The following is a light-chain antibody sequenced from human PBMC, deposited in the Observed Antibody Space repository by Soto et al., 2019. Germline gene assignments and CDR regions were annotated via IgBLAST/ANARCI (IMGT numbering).Light chain of an antibody. CDR3: QKYNSAPRA. V-gene: IGKV1-27*01. J-gene: IGKJ1*01. CDR1: QGITNY. CDR2: AAS. Sequence: DIPMTQSPSSLSASVGDRVTITCRASQGITNYLAWYQQKPGKVPKLLIYAASTLQSGVPSRFSGSGSGTDFTLTITSLQPEDVATYYCQKYNSAPRAFGQGTKVEIK.